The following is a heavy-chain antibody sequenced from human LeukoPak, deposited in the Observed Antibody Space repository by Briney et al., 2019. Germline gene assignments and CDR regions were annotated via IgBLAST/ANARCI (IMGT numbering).Heavy chain of an antibody. Sequence: GGSLRLSCAASGFTFDDYGMSWVRQAPGKGLEWVSGINWNGVSTGYADSVKGRFTISRDNAKNSLYLQMNSLRAEDTAVYYCARDMYYDFWSGHDDYWGQGTLVTVSS. CDR2: INWNGVST. CDR1: GFTFDDYG. V-gene: IGHV3-20*04. D-gene: IGHD3-3*01. CDR3: ARDMYYDFWSGHDDY. J-gene: IGHJ4*02.